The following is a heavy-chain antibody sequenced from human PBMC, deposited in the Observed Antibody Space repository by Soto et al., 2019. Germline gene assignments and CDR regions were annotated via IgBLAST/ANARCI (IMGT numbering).Heavy chain of an antibody. CDR3: AREVLRFLEWLPKTYFDY. CDR1: GFTFSDYY. J-gene: IGHJ4*02. D-gene: IGHD3-3*01. CDR2: ISSSGSTI. Sequence: GGSLRLSCAASGFTFSDYYMSWIRQAPGKGLEWVSHISSSGSTIYYADSVKGRFTISRDNAKNSLYLQMNSLRAEDTAVYYCAREVLRFLEWLPKTYFDYWGQGTLVTV. V-gene: IGHV3-11*01.